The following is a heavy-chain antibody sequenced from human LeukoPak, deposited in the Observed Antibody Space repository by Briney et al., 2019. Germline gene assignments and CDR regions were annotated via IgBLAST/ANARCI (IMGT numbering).Heavy chain of an antibody. D-gene: IGHD5-12*01. CDR1: GGSISSYY. V-gene: IGHV4-4*07. J-gene: IGHJ6*03. CDR3: ARVRVATILRYYYYYYMDV. CDR2: IYISRGT. Sequence: SETLSLTCTVSGGSISSYYWSWIRQPAGKGLEWIGRIYISRGTTYNPSLRSRVFMSVDTSKNQFSLQLTSVTAADTAVYYCARVRVATILRYYYYYYMDVWGKGTTVTISS.